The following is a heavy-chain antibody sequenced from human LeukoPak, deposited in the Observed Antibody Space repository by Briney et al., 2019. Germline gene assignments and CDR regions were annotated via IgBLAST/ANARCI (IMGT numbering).Heavy chain of an antibody. V-gene: IGHV3-48*03. D-gene: IGHD3-22*01. Sequence: PGGSLRLSCAASGFAFSSHEMNWVRQAPGKGMEWVSYISGSGTNTNYADSVKGRFTISRDNAKNTLYLQMNSLRAEDTAVYYCARGPNTYYYDFGYFQHWGQGTLVTVSS. CDR2: ISGSGTNT. J-gene: IGHJ1*01. CDR3: ARGPNTYYYDFGYFQH. CDR1: GFAFSSHE.